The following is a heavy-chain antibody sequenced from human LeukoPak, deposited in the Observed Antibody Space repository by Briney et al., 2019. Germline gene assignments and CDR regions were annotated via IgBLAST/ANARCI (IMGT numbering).Heavy chain of an antibody. J-gene: IGHJ4*02. CDR1: GGTFSSYA. CDR2: IIPIFGTA. Sequence: TVKVSCKASGGTFSSYAISWVRQAPGQGLEWMGGIIPIFGTANYAQKFQGRVTITADESTSTAYMELSSLRSEDTAVYYCALTIFYGGNPSVRYWGQGTLVTVSS. V-gene: IGHV1-69*01. CDR3: ALTIFYGGNPSVRY. D-gene: IGHD4-23*01.